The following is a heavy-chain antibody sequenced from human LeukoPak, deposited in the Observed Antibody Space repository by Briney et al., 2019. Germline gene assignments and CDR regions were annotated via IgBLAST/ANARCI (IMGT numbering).Heavy chain of an antibody. CDR1: GASISRGSHY. CDR2: IYTIGNT. Sequence: PSQTLSLTCTVSGASISRGSHYWSWIRQPAGKGLEWIGRIYTIGNTYYNPSLKSRVTISVDTSKNQFSLKLSSVTAADTAVYYCARDYYDSSGYYYFDYWGQGTLVTVSS. J-gene: IGHJ4*02. D-gene: IGHD3-22*01. CDR3: ARDYYDSSGYYYFDY. V-gene: IGHV4-61*02.